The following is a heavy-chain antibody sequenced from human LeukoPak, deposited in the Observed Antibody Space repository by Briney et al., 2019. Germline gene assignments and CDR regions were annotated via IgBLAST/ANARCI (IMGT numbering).Heavy chain of an antibody. J-gene: IGHJ4*02. Sequence: GESLKISCKGSGYSFTSYWIGWVRQMPGKGLEWMGIIYPGDSDTRYSPSFQGQVTISADKSISTAYLQWSSLKASDTAMYYCARLPDIVVVPAAAYSDYWGQGTLVTVSS. CDR1: GYSFTSYW. CDR2: IYPGDSDT. V-gene: IGHV5-51*01. D-gene: IGHD2-2*01. CDR3: ARLPDIVVVPAAAYSDY.